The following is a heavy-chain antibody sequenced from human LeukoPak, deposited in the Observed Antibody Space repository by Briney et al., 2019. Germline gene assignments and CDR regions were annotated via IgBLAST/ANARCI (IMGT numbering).Heavy chain of an antibody. CDR3: AKAFSAWACEY. J-gene: IGHJ4*02. CDR2: INTGGST. Sequence: GGSLRLSCAAAGFTFSHCAMTWVRQAPGKGLEWVSSINTGGSTYYAASVKGRFTISRDDSKNTLYLQMDSLRAEDTAVYYCAKAFSAWACEYRGQGTLVTVSS. D-gene: IGHD6-19*01. CDR1: GFTFSHCA. V-gene: IGHV3-23*01.